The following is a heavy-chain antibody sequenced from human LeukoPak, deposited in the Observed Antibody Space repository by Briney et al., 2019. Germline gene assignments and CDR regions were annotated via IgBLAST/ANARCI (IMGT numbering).Heavy chain of an antibody. CDR2: INPSGGST. CDR1: GYTFTSYY. D-gene: IGHD3-10*01. CDR3: ASPIIAKDDAFDI. J-gene: IGHJ3*02. Sequence: ASVKVSCKASGYTFTSYYMHWVRQAPAQGLEWMGIINPSGGSTSYAQKFQGRVTMTRDTSTSTVYMELSSLRSEDTAVYYCASPIIAKDDAFDIWGQGTMVSVSS. V-gene: IGHV1-46*01.